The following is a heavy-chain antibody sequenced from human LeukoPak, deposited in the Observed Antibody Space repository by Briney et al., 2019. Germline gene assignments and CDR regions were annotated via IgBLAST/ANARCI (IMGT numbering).Heavy chain of an antibody. Sequence: ASVKVSCKASGYTFIGYYMHWVRQAPGQGLEWMGWINPNSGDTNFAQKFQGRVTMTRDTSISTAYMELSRLTSDDTAAYYCARDAAGGRDYWGQGTLVTVSS. CDR2: INPNSGDT. V-gene: IGHV1-2*02. D-gene: IGHD6-13*01. CDR3: ARDAAGGRDY. CDR1: GYTFIGYY. J-gene: IGHJ4*02.